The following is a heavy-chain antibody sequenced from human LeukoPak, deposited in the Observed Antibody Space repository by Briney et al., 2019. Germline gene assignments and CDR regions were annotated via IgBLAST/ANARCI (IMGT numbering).Heavy chain of an antibody. Sequence: GRSLRLSCAASGFTFSSYAMHWVRQAPGKGLEWVAVISHDGSNKYYADSVKGRFTISRDNSKNTLYLQMNSLRAEDTAVYYCARGGLYSSSSDSDYWGQGTLVTVSS. CDR2: ISHDGSNK. D-gene: IGHD6-6*01. J-gene: IGHJ4*02. V-gene: IGHV3-30-3*01. CDR3: ARGGLYSSSSDSDY. CDR1: GFTFSSYA.